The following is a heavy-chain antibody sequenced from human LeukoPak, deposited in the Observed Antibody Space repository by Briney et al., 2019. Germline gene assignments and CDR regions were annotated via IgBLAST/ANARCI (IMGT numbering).Heavy chain of an antibody. J-gene: IGHJ4*02. Sequence: GGSLRLSCAASGFTFSNYWMHLVRQTPGKRLVWVSRINSDGSGTTHADSVKGRFTISRDNAKNTLYLQMNSLRVEDTAVYYCERDRMVGEPFDSWGQGTLVTVSS. CDR1: GFTFSNYW. V-gene: IGHV3-74*01. CDR3: ERDRMVGEPFDS. CDR2: INSDGSGT. D-gene: IGHD3-16*01.